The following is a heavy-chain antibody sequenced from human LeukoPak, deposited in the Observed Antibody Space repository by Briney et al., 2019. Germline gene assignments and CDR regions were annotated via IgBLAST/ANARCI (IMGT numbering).Heavy chain of an antibody. CDR2: INTDNGNT. CDR3: APLIGAYFDY. J-gene: IGHJ4*02. Sequence: GASVTVSCETSGYTFTNHPMHWMRQAPGQRLEWMGWINTDNGNTKYSQKFQGRVAFTRDTSASTAYMELNSLTSEDTSVYYCAPLIGAYFDYWGQGTLVTVSS. CDR1: GYTFTNHP. D-gene: IGHD3-22*01. V-gene: IGHV1-3*04.